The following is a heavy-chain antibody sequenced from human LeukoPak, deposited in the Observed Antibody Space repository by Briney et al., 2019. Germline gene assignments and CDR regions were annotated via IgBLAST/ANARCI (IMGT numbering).Heavy chain of an antibody. CDR3: ARLLDYDSSGYPDTFDI. V-gene: IGHV4-59*01. CDR1: RGSISPNY. J-gene: IGHJ3*02. D-gene: IGHD3-22*01. Sequence: SETLSLTCTVSRGSISPNYWTWIRQPPGKGLEWIGYIYYIGSTNYNPSLKSRVTLSLDTSRNQFSLRLSSVTAADTAVYYCARLLDYDSSGYPDTFDIWGQGTMVTVSS. CDR2: IYYIGST.